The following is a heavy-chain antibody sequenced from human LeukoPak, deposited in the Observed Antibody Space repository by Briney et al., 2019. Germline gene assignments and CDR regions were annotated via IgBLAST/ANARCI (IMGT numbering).Heavy chain of an antibody. CDR2: INWNGGNT. D-gene: IGHD1-7*01. V-gene: IGHV3-20*04. Sequence: GGSLRLSCAASGFTFDDYGMSWVRQVPGKGLEWVSGINWNGGNTGYADSVKGRFTISRDNAKNSLHLQMNSLRAEDTALYYCARAGLYNWNYEGTAYFDYWGQGTLVTVSS. J-gene: IGHJ4*02. CDR1: GFTFDDYG. CDR3: ARAGLYNWNYEGTAYFDY.